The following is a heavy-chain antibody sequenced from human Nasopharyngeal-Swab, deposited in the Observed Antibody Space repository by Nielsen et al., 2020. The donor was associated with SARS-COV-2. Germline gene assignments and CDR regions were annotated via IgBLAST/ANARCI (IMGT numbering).Heavy chain of an antibody. CDR3: ARGADGYSSYFDF. Sequence: GESPKTPCQGSGYSFTTSWIGWVRQMPGKGLEWIGIIDPTDSDTRYSPSFQGQVTTSADKSISTAYLQWSSLKASDTAMYYCARGADGYSSYFDFWGQGTLVTVSS. CDR2: IDPTDSDT. CDR1: GYSFTTSW. J-gene: IGHJ4*02. V-gene: IGHV5-51*01. D-gene: IGHD5-24*01.